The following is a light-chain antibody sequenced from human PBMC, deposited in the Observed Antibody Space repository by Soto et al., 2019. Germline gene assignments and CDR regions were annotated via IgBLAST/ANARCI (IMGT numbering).Light chain of an antibody. CDR3: HQFDDSPQT. Sequence: PGDRATLSCRASQSLSVSYIAWYQQKPGQAPRLLIYSTSTRAAGIPDRFTGRGSGTHFTLAISRLEPEDFAVYYCHQFDDSPQTFGQGTTVEV. J-gene: IGKJ1*01. V-gene: IGKV3-20*01. CDR2: STS. CDR1: QSLSVSY.